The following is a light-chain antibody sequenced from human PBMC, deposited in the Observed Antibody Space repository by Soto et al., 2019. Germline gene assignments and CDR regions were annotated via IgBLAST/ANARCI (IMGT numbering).Light chain of an antibody. J-gene: IGLJ1*01. Sequence: QSVLTQPASVSGSPGQSITISCTGTSSDLGGYNYVSWYQQHPGIAPKLMIYEVTNRPSGVSNRFSGTKCGNTASLTSSGLQDEDEADYYCSSYTSSSTLVFGTGTKVTVL. CDR2: EVT. V-gene: IGLV2-14*01. CDR1: SSDLGGYNY. CDR3: SSYTSSSTLV.